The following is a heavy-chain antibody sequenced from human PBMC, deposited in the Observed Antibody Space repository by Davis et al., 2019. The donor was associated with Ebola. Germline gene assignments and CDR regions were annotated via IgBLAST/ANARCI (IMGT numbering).Heavy chain of an antibody. CDR3: ARDRPDRSGWVRGDY. J-gene: IGHJ4*02. CDR1: GDSLSSSNW. CDR2: IYHSGTT. D-gene: IGHD6-19*01. Sequence: SETLSLTCAVSGDSLSSSNWWSWVRHSPGKGLEWSGEIYHSGTTNYNPSVKAGVTISMDTSKNQLSLNLGSVTAADTAVYYCARDRPDRSGWVRGDYWGQGILVTVSS. V-gene: IGHV4-4*02.